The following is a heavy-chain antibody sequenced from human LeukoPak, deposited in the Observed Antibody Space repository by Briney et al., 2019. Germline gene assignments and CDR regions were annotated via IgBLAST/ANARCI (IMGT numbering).Heavy chain of an antibody. J-gene: IGHJ3*02. V-gene: IGHV3-7*01. CDR2: IKQDGSEK. CDR3: ASSYGSALDT. CDR1: GFTFSNYW. Sequence: GGSLRLSCAVSGFTFSNYWMSWVRQAPGKGLEWVANIKQDGSEKVYVDSVKGRFTISTDNAKNSLYLQMNSLRAEDTAVYYCASSYGSALDTWGQGTMVSVSS. D-gene: IGHD3-16*01.